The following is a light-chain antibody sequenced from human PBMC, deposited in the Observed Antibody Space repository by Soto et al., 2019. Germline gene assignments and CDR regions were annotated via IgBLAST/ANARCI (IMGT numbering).Light chain of an antibody. V-gene: IGLV2-8*01. Sequence: QSAPTQPPSASGSPGQSVTISCTGTSSDVGGYNYVSWYQQHPGKVPKLIIYEVNKRPSGIPDRFSGSKSGTTASLTVSGLQAEDEADYYCSSYAGSNNVIFGGGTKLTVL. CDR1: SSDVGGYNY. J-gene: IGLJ2*01. CDR3: SSYAGSNNVI. CDR2: EVN.